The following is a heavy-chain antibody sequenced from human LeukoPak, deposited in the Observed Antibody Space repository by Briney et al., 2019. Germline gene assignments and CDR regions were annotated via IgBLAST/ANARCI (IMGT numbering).Heavy chain of an antibody. V-gene: IGHV1-8*03. D-gene: IGHD3-22*01. J-gene: IGHJ3*02. CDR2: MNPNSGNT. CDR3: ARGLNYDSSGYYGSDAFDI. CDR1: GYTFTSYD. Sequence: ASVKVSCKASGYTFTSYDINWVRQATGQELEWMGWMNPNSGNTGYAQKFQGRVTITRNTSISTAYMELSSLRSEDTAVYYCARGLNYDSSGYYGSDAFDIWGQGTMVTVSS.